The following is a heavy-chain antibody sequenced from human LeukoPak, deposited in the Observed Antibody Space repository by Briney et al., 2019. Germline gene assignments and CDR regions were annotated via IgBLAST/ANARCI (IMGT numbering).Heavy chain of an antibody. CDR3: ARDHREGYSYGVDY. D-gene: IGHD5-18*01. V-gene: IGHV3-48*04. J-gene: IGHJ4*02. CDR1: GFTFSSYS. Sequence: GGSLRLSCVASGFTFSSYSMNWVRQAPGKGLEWVSYISSSSSTIYYADSVKGRFTISRDNAKNSLYLQMNSLRAEDTAVYYCARDHREGYSYGVDYWGQGTLVTVSS. CDR2: ISSSSSTI.